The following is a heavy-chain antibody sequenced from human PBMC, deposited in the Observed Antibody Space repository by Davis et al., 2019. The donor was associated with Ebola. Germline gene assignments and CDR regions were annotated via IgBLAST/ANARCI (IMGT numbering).Heavy chain of an antibody. CDR1: GYSFTDDG. CDR3: ASAPGIAARGGGWYFDL. V-gene: IGHV1-69*06. Sequence: AASVKVSCKASGYSFTDDGISWVRQAPGQGLEWMGGIIPIFGTANYAQKFQGRVTITADKSTSTAYMELSSLRSEDTAVYYCASAPGIAARGGGWYFDLWGRGTLVTVSS. J-gene: IGHJ2*01. CDR2: IIPIFGTA. D-gene: IGHD6-6*01.